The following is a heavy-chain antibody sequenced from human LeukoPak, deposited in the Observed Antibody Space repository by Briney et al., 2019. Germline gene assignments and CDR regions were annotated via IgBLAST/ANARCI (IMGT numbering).Heavy chain of an antibody. D-gene: IGHD2/OR15-2a*01. CDR1: GYTFTGYY. Sequence: ASVKVSCKASGYTFTGYYMHWVRQAPGQGPEWMGWINPNSGGTNYAQKFQGRVTMTRDTSISTAYMELSRLRSDDTAVYYCAREDGEYDAFDIWGQGTMVTVSS. CDR3: AREDGEYDAFDI. J-gene: IGHJ3*02. V-gene: IGHV1-2*02. CDR2: INPNSGGT.